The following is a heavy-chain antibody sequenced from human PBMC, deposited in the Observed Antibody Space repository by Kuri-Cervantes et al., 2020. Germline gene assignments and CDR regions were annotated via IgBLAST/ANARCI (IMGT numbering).Heavy chain of an antibody. CDR1: GFTFSSYW. Sequence: LSLTCAASGFTFSSYWMSWVRQPPGKGLEWVANINEDGSKKYYVESVKGRFTISRDNAKNSLYLQMNSLRDEDTAVYYCARERPRGANYFDYWGRGTLVTVSS. D-gene: IGHD5-12*01. CDR2: INEDGSKK. V-gene: IGHV3-7*01. J-gene: IGHJ4*02. CDR3: ARERPRGANYFDY.